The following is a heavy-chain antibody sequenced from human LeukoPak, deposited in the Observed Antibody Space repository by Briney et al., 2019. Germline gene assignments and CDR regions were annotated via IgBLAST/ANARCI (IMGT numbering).Heavy chain of an antibody. CDR1: GGSISSSSYY. CDR3: ARHSKKEIVGATARAFDI. J-gene: IGHJ3*02. V-gene: IGHV4-39*01. Sequence: SETLSLTCTVSGGSISSSSYYWGWIRQPPGKGLEWIGSIYYSGSTYYNPSLKSRVTISVDTSKNQFSLKLSSVTAADTAVYYCARHSKKEIVGATARAFDIWGQGTMVTVSS. CDR2: IYYSGST. D-gene: IGHD1-26*01.